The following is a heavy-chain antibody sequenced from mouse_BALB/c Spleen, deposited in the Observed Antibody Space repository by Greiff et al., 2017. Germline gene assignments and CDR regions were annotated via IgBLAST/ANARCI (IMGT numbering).Heavy chain of an antibody. CDR1: GYSFTGYY. J-gene: IGHJ3*01. CDR2: INPYNGAT. Sequence: VHVKQSGPELVKPGASVKISCKASGYSFTGYYMHWVKQSHVKSLEWIGRINPYNGATSYNQNFKDKASLTVDKSSSTAYMELHSLTSEDSAVYYCASLGLYYGYDDGAWFAYWGQGTLVTVSA. D-gene: IGHD2-2*01. CDR3: ASLGLYYGYDDGAWFAY. V-gene: IGHV1-31*01.